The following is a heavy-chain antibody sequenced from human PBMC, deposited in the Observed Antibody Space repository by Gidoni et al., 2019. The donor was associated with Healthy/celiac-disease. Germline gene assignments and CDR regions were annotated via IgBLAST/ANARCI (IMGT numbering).Heavy chain of an antibody. Sequence: QVQLVQSGAEVKKPGASVKVSCKASGYTFTSYDINWVRQATGQGLEWMGWMNPNSGNTGYAQKFQGRVTMTRNTSISTAYMELSSLRSEDTAVYYCARGSRLHCSGGSCYSGAFDIWGQGTMVTVSS. V-gene: IGHV1-8*01. D-gene: IGHD2-15*01. CDR3: ARGSRLHCSGGSCYSGAFDI. J-gene: IGHJ3*02. CDR1: GYTFTSYD. CDR2: MNPNSGNT.